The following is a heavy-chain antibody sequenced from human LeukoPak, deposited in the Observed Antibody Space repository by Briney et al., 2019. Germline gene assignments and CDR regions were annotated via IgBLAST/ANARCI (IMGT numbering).Heavy chain of an antibody. V-gene: IGHV4-34*01. CDR1: GGSFSGYY. D-gene: IGHD6-19*01. Sequence: SETLSLTCAVYGGSFSGYYWSWIRQPPGKGLEWIGEINHSGSTNYNPSLKSRVTISVDTSKNQFSLKLSSVTAADTAVYYCVRSHSSGWYGANFDYWGQGTLVTVSS. J-gene: IGHJ4*02. CDR2: INHSGST. CDR3: VRSHSSGWYGANFDY.